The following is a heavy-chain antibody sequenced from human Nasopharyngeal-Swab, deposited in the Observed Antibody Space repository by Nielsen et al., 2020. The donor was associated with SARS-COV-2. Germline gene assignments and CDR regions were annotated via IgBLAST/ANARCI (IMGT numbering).Heavy chain of an antibody. J-gene: IGHJ3*02. CDR1: GYTFSDYG. Sequence: SVKVSCKASGYTFSDYGITWVRQAPGQGLEWMGGIIPILGIANYAQKFQGRVTITADKSTSTAYMELSSLRSEDTAVYYCAREILRFLEWLLPDAFDIWGQGTMVTVSS. V-gene: IGHV1-69*10. CDR2: IIPILGIA. D-gene: IGHD3-3*01. CDR3: AREILRFLEWLLPDAFDI.